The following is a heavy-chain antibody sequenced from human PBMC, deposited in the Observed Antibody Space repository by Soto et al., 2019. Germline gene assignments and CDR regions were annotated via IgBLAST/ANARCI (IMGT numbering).Heavy chain of an antibody. D-gene: IGHD3-22*01. V-gene: IGHV3-21*01. CDR1: GFTFSSYS. CDR2: ISSSGSYI. CDR3: ARCTFYYDNHAYTVY. J-gene: IGHJ4*02. Sequence: EVQLVESGGGLVKPGGSLRLSCAASGFTFSSYSMNWVRQAPGKGLEWVSSISSSGSYIYYADSVKGQFTISRDNAKNSLYLKMNSLRAEDTAVYYWARCTFYYDNHAYTVYWGLGTVVTDYS.